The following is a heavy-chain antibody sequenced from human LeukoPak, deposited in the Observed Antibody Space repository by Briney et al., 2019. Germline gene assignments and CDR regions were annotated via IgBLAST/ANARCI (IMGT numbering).Heavy chain of an antibody. CDR3: ARREGAYRKDPRLDC. CDR1: GFTFSSYA. D-gene: IGHD1-14*01. Sequence: GGSLRLSCAASGFTFSSYAVHWVRQAPGKGLECVAAISFDGNNEYYADSVRGRFTISRDNSKNTLFLQMNRLQPEDTAVYYCARREGAYRKDPRLDCWGQGTLVTVPS. V-gene: IGHV3-30*04. CDR2: ISFDGNNE. J-gene: IGHJ4*02.